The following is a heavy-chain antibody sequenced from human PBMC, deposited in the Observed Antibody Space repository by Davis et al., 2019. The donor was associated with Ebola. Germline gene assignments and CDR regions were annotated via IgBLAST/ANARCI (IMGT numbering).Heavy chain of an antibody. Sequence: GSLRLSCTVSGGSISSSSYYWGWIRQPPGKGLEWIGSIYYSGSTYYNPSLKSRVTISVDTSKNQFSLKLSSVTAADTAVYYCARVETTVTTGWFDPWGQGTLVTVSS. CDR1: GGSISSSSYY. J-gene: IGHJ5*02. D-gene: IGHD4-17*01. CDR2: IYYSGST. V-gene: IGHV4-39*01. CDR3: ARVETTVTTGWFDP.